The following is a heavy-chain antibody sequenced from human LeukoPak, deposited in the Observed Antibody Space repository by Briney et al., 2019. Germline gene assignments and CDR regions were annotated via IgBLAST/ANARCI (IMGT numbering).Heavy chain of an antibody. V-gene: IGHV1-69*13. CDR2: IIPIFGTA. CDR3: ARVEGFDILTGYPKGPFDY. CDR1: GYAFTSYA. J-gene: IGHJ4*02. Sequence: SVKVSCKASGYAFTSYAISWVRQAPGQGLEWMGGIIPIFGTANYAQKFQGRVTITADESTSTAYMELSSLRSEDTAVYYCARVEGFDILTGYPKGPFDYWGQGTLVTVSS. D-gene: IGHD3-9*01.